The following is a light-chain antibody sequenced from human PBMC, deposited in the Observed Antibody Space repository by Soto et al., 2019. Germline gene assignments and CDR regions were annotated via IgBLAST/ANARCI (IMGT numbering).Light chain of an antibody. CDR1: QSVSSY. CDR3: QQRSNWPPYT. CDR2: DAS. J-gene: IGKJ2*01. Sequence: EIVLTQSPATRSLSPGERATLSGRDSQSVSSYLAWYQQKPGQAPRLLIYDASNRATGIPARFSGSGSGTDFTLTISSLEPEDFAVYYWQQRSNWPPYTFGQGTKLEIK. V-gene: IGKV3-11*01.